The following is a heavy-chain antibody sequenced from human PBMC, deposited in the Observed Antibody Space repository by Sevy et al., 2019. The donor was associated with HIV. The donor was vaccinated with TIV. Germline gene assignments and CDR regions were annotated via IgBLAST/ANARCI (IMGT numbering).Heavy chain of an antibody. Sequence: ALVKVSCKVSGYTLTELSMHWVRQAPGKGLEWMGGFDPEDGETIYAQKFQGRVTMTEDTSTDTAYMELSSLRSEDTAVYYCARDNSGYFFFDYWGQGTLVTVS. CDR1: GYTLTELS. J-gene: IGHJ4*02. V-gene: IGHV1-24*01. CDR2: FDPEDGET. CDR3: ARDNSGYFFFDY. D-gene: IGHD3-22*01.